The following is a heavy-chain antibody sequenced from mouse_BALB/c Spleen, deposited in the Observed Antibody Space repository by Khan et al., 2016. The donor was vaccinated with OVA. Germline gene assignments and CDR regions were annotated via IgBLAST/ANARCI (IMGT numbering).Heavy chain of an antibody. CDR3: TRHGYVAWFTY. J-gene: IGHJ3*01. CDR2: IDPFSGGT. CDR1: GYSFTSYY. Sequence: EVQLQQSGPELMKPGASVKISCKASGYSFTSYYIHWVMQSHGKSLEWIGYIDPFSGGTTYNQKFKGKATLTVDKYSSTAYIHLSNLTSEDSAVYYCTRHGYVAWFTYWGQGTLVTVSA. V-gene: IGHV1S135*01. D-gene: IGHD2-2*01.